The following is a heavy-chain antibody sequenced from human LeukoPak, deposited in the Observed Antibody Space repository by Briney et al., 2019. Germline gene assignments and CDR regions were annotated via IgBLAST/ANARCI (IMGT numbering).Heavy chain of an antibody. CDR3: ARGPRGATCHN. Sequence: SETLSLTCAVYGGSFSGYYWSWIRQPPGKGLEWIGEINHSGSTNYNPSLKSRVTISVDTSKNQFSLKLSSVTAADTAVYYCARGPRGATCHNWGQGTLVTVSS. V-gene: IGHV4-34*01. CDR1: GGSFSGYY. J-gene: IGHJ4*02. D-gene: IGHD1-26*01. CDR2: INHSGST.